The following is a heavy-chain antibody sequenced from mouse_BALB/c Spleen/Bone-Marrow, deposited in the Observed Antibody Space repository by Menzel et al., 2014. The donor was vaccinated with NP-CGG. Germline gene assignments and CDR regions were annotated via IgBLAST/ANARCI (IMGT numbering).Heavy chain of an antibody. CDR1: GFNIKDTY. V-gene: IGHV14-3*02. CDR2: IDPANGNT. J-gene: IGHJ4*01. CDR3: DRRDYYSMDY. Sequence: VQLKESGAELVKPGASVKLSCTASGFNIKDTYMHWVKQRPEQGLEWIGRIDPANGNTKYDPKFQGKATITADTSSNTAYLKSSSLTSEDAAVYYSDRRDYYSMDYWGQGTTLTVSS.